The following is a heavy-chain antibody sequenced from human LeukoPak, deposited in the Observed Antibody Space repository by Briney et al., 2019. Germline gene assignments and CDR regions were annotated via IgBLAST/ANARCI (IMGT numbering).Heavy chain of an antibody. V-gene: IGHV1-24*01. CDR2: FDPEDGET. CDR1: GYTLTELS. Sequence: GASVKVSCKVSGYTLTELSMHWVRQAPGKGLEWMGGFDPEDGETIYAQKFQGRVTMTEDTSTDTACMELSSLRSEDTAVYYCATDAIMVRGVITDYWGQGTLVTVSS. J-gene: IGHJ4*02. CDR3: ATDAIMVRGVITDY. D-gene: IGHD3-10*01.